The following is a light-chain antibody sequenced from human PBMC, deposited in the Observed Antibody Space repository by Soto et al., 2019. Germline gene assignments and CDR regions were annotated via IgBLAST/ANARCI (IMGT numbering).Light chain of an antibody. CDR3: QHYAGSPRLT. CDR2: DAS. Sequence: EIVLTQSPATLSLSPGERATLSCGASQTVTRSYIAWYQQKPGLAPKLLIYDASSRATGIPDRFSGSGSGTDFTLTISRLEPEDFAVYYCQHYAGSPRLTFGGGTKVEIK. CDR1: QTVTRSY. V-gene: IGKV3D-20*01. J-gene: IGKJ4*01.